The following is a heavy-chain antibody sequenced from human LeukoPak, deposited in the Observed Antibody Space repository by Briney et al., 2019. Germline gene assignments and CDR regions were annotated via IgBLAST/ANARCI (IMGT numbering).Heavy chain of an antibody. V-gene: IGHV4-31*03. CDR1: GGSISSGGYY. CDR2: VYYSGST. Sequence: SETLSLTCTVSGGSISSGGYYWSWIRQHPGKGLEWIGYVYYSGSTYYNPSLKSRVTISLDTSKNQFSLKLTSVTAADTAVYYCARGIFYYDGSGFRTFDYWGQGTLVTVSS. D-gene: IGHD3-22*01. J-gene: IGHJ4*02. CDR3: ARGIFYYDGSGFRTFDY.